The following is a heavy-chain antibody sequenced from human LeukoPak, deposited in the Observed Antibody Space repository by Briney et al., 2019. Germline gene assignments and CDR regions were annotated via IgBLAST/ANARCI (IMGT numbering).Heavy chain of an antibody. CDR1: GFTFSSYS. CDR3: ARDRSTSSTAYFQH. V-gene: IGHV3-21*01. J-gene: IGHJ1*01. CDR2: ISSSSRYI. Sequence: GGSLRLSCAASGFTFSSYSMNWVRQAPGKGLEWVSSISSSSRYIYYADSVKGRFTISRDNAKNSLYLQMNSLRAEDTAVYYCARDRSTSSTAYFQHWGQGTLATVS. D-gene: IGHD6-6*01.